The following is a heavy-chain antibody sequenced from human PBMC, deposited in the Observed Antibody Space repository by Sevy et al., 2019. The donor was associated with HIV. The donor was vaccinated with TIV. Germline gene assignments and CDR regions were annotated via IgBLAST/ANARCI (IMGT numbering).Heavy chain of an antibody. V-gene: IGHV3-21*01. Sequence: GGSLRLSCVGSEFTFNDDFMTWVRQAPGKGLEWVSSISSRSTYIYYAYSVKGRFTISRDNAKNSMFLQMNSLRPEDTAVYYCARDRDDYASGRRHPYYYYLGMDVWGQGTTVTVSS. CDR1: EFTFNDDF. CDR2: ISSRSTYI. CDR3: ARDRDDYASGRRHPYYYYLGMDV. J-gene: IGHJ6*02. D-gene: IGHD3-10*01.